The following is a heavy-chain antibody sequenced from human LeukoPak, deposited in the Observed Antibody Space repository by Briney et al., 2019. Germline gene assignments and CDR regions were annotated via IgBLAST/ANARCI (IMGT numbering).Heavy chain of an antibody. Sequence: GGSLRLSCAASGFTFSSYSMNWVRQAPGKGLEWVSYISSSSSTIYYADSVKGRFTISRDNAKNSLYLQMNSLRAEDTAVYYCARGRGGSFDYWGQGTLVTVSS. CDR1: GFTFSSYS. CDR2: ISSSSSTI. D-gene: IGHD3-10*01. J-gene: IGHJ4*02. CDR3: ARGRGGSFDY. V-gene: IGHV3-48*01.